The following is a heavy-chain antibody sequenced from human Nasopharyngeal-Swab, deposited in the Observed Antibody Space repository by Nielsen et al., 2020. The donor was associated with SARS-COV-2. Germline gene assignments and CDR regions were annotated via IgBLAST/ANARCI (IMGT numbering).Heavy chain of an antibody. V-gene: IGHV4-39*01. CDR1: GGSISSRSYF. CDR3: ATYGYGSYYYYYMDV. Sequence: GSLRLSCTVSGGSISSRSYFWGWIRQPPGKGLTWLGSIYYSGGTYYNPSLKRRVTISIDTAKNQFSLKMISVTAADTAVYYCATYGYGSYYYYYMDVWGKGTTVTVSS. D-gene: IGHD5-18*01. J-gene: IGHJ6*03. CDR2: IYYSGGT.